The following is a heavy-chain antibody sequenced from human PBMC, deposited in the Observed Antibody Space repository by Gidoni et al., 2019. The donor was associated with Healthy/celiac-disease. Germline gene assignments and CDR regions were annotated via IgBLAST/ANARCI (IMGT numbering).Heavy chain of an antibody. Sequence: EVQLVESGGGLVQPGRSLRLSCAASGFTFDDYAMHWVRQAPGKGLEWVSGISWNSGSIGYADSVKGRFTISRDNAKNSLYLQMNSLRAEDTALYYCAKDYGSGSYSAEYFQHWGQGTLVTVSS. CDR1: GFTFDDYA. D-gene: IGHD3-10*01. CDR3: AKDYGSGSYSAEYFQH. CDR2: ISWNSGSI. V-gene: IGHV3-9*01. J-gene: IGHJ1*01.